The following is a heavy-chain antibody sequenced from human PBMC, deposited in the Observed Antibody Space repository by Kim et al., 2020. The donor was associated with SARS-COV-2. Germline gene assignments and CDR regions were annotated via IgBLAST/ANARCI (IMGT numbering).Heavy chain of an antibody. J-gene: IGHJ4*02. CDR2: INHRGST. V-gene: IGHV4-34*01. CDR1: GGSFSGYY. CDR3: ARGLRKITLIIVVATSESVYFDY. D-gene: IGHD3-22*01. Sequence: SETLSLTCAVYGGSFSGYYWSWIRQAPGKGLEWIWEINHRGSTNYNPSLKSRVTVSADSSKSPFSLKLSSVTAADTAVYYCARGLRKITLIIVVATSESVYFDYWSQGTLVTVSS.